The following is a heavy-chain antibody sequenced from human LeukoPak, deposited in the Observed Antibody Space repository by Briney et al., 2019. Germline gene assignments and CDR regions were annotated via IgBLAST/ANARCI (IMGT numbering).Heavy chain of an antibody. Sequence: ASMKVSCKASGGTFSSYAISWVRQAPGQGLEWMGGIIPIFGTANYAQKFQGRVTITTDESTSTAYMELSSLRSEDTAVYYCARGGSSSRIDFDIWGQGTMVTVSS. CDR3: ARGGSSSRIDFDI. J-gene: IGHJ3*02. V-gene: IGHV1-69*05. D-gene: IGHD6-13*01. CDR1: GGTFSSYA. CDR2: IIPIFGTA.